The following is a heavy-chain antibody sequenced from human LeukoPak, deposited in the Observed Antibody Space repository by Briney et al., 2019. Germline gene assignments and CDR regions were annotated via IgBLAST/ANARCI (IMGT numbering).Heavy chain of an antibody. J-gene: IGHJ2*01. CDR2: IYTSGST. V-gene: IGHV4-4*07. D-gene: IGHD2-15*01. Sequence: PSETLSLTCTVSGGSMISYFWAWIRQPAGEGLEWIGRIYTSGSTDYNPSLKSRVTMSVDTSKNQFSLKLPSVTGADTAVYYCAREGGGQGHGWHYDVWGRGTLATVSS. CDR1: GGSMISYF. CDR3: AREGGGQGHGWHYDV.